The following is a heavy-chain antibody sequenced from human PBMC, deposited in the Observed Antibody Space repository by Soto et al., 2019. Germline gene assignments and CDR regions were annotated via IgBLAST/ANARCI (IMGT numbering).Heavy chain of an antibody. CDR1: GASLNRENYY. CDR3: ARGVFRFLQWFDP. Sequence: PSETLSLTGTVSGASLNRENYYWSWILQPPGKGLEWIGYVYYSGSTNYNPSLKSRATISLDTYRNQFSLKMTSMTSADTAFYYCARGVFRFLQWFDPWGQGTLVSVSS. V-gene: IGHV4-61*01. CDR2: VYYSGST. J-gene: IGHJ5*02. D-gene: IGHD3-3*01.